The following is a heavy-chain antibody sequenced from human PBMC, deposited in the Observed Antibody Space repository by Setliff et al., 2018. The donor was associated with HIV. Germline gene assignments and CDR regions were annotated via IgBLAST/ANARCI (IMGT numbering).Heavy chain of an antibody. CDR2: VNHKGVA. J-gene: IGHJ5*02. CDR1: GGAFSGYY. Sequence: LSLTCAVYGGAFSGYYWTWIRQSPGRGLGWIGEVNHKGVANYSPSLNSRVTISLDTSKNQFSLKLTSVTAADTAVYYCADRLYYYDSSGSLREEGFDPWGQGTLVTVSS. V-gene: IGHV4-34*01. CDR3: ADRLYYYDSSGSLREEGFDP. D-gene: IGHD3-22*01.